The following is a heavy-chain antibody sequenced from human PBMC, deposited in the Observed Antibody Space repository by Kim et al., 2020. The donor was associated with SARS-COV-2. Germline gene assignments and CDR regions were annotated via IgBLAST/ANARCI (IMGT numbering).Heavy chain of an antibody. CDR1: GYTFTSYG. CDR2: ISAYNGNT. V-gene: IGHV1-18*01. D-gene: IGHD6-19*01. Sequence: ASVKVSCKASGYTFTSYGISWVRQAPGQGLEWMGWISAYNGNTNYAQKLQGRVTMTTDTSTSTAYMELRSLRSDDTAVYYCARGKQWLDYYYYGMDVWGQGTTVTVSS. CDR3: ARGKQWLDYYYYGMDV. J-gene: IGHJ6*02.